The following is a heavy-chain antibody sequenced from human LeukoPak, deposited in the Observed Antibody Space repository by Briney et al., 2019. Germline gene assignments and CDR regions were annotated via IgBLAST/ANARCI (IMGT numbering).Heavy chain of an antibody. Sequence: SETLSLTCAVYGGSFSGYYWSWIRQPPGKGLEWIGEINHSGSTNYNPSLKSRVTISVDTSKNQFSLKLSSVTAADTAVYYCARAQGNYDFWGGYDYPSSFADLWGRGTLVTVSS. J-gene: IGHJ2*01. D-gene: IGHD3-3*01. CDR1: GGSFSGYY. V-gene: IGHV4-34*01. CDR3: ARAQGNYDFWGGYDYPSSFADL. CDR2: INHSGST.